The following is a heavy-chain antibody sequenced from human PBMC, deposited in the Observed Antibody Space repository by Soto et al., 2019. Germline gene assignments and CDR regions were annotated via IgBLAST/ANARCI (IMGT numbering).Heavy chain of an antibody. D-gene: IGHD3-22*01. J-gene: IGHJ4*02. CDR2: ISAYNGNT. CDR3: ARVRQGSSSGYYREYYFDY. V-gene: IGHV1-18*04. Sequence: QVQLVQSGAEVKKPGASVKVSCKASGYTFTSYGISWVRQAPGQGLEWMGWISAYNGNTNYAQKLQGRVTMTTDTSTSTAYMELGSLRSDDTAVYYCARVRQGSSSGYYREYYFDYWGQGTLVTVSS. CDR1: GYTFTSYG.